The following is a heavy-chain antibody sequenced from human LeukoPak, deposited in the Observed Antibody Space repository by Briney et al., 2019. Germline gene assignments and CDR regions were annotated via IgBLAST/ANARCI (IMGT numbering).Heavy chain of an antibody. CDR3: AREGGYSSGWYYFDY. CDR2: ISSSSSTI. Sequence: GGSLRLSCAASGFTFSSYSMNWVRQAPGKGLEWVSYISSSSSTIYYADSVKGQFTISRDNAKNSLYLQMNSLRAEDTAVYYCAREGGYSSGWYYFDYWGQGTLVTVSS. D-gene: IGHD6-19*01. CDR1: GFTFSSYS. J-gene: IGHJ4*02. V-gene: IGHV3-48*01.